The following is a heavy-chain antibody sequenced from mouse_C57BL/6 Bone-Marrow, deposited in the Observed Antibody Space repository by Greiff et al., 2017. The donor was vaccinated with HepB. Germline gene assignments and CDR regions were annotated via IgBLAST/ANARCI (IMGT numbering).Heavy chain of an antibody. V-gene: IGHV5-4*01. CDR3: ARDTTVVGWYFDV. D-gene: IGHD1-1*01. CDR1: GFTFSSYA. CDR2: ISDGGSYT. J-gene: IGHJ1*03. Sequence: EVMLVESGGGLVKPGGSLKLSCAASGFTFSSYAMSWVRQTPEKRLEWVATISDGGSYTYYPDNVKGRFTISRDNAKNNLYLQMSHLKSEDTAMYYCARDTTVVGWYFDVWGTGTTVTVSS.